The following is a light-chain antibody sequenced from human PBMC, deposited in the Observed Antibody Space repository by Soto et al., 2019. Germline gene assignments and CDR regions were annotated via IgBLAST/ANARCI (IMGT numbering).Light chain of an antibody. J-gene: IGKJ1*01. CDR3: QQYETFSPWT. Sequence: DIQMTQSPSTLSASIGDRVTITCRASQRIDTWLAWYQQKPGTAPKLLIYKATILQSGVPSRFSGSGSGTEFTLAISSLQPDDFATYYCQQYETFSPWTFGQGTKVE. V-gene: IGKV1-5*03. CDR1: QRIDTW. CDR2: KAT.